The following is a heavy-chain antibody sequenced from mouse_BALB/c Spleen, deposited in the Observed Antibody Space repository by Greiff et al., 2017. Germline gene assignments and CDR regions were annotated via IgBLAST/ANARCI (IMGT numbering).Heavy chain of an antibody. CDR1: GFTFSSYA. V-gene: IGHV5-6-4*01. CDR3: TRDVGRGRISMDY. Sequence: EVKLVESGGGLVKPGGSLKLSCAASGFTFSSYAMSWVRQTPEKRLEWVASISSGGSTYYPDSVKGRFTISRDNAKNTLYLQMSSLKSEDTAMYYCTRDVGRGRISMDYWGQGTSVTVSS. CDR2: ISSGGST. J-gene: IGHJ4*01.